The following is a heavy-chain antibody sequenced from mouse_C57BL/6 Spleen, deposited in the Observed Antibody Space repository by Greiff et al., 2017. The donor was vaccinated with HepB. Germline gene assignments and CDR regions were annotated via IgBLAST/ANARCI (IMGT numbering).Heavy chain of an antibody. V-gene: IGHV1-80*01. CDR2: IYPGDGDT. Sequence: QVQLQQSGAELVKPGASVKISCKASGYAFSSYWMNWVKQRPGKGLEWIGQIYPGDGDTNYNGKFKGKATLTADKSSSTAYMQLSSLTSEDSAVYFCARGYYDYDEGFAYWGQGTLVTVSA. CDR3: ARGYYDYDEGFAY. D-gene: IGHD2-4*01. CDR1: GYAFSSYW. J-gene: IGHJ3*01.